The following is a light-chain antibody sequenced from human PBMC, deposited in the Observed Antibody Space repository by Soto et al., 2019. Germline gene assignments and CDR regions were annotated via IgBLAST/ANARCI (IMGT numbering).Light chain of an antibody. J-gene: IGLJ1*01. Sequence: QSALTQPPSASGSPGQSVTISCTGTSCDVGGYNHVSWYQQHPGKAPKLMIYEVTKRPSGVPDRFSGSKSGNTASLTVSGLQAEDEPHYYRSSYAGFNNFYVFGTGTKVTVL. V-gene: IGLV2-8*01. CDR3: SSYAGFNNFYV. CDR1: SCDVGGYNH. CDR2: EVT.